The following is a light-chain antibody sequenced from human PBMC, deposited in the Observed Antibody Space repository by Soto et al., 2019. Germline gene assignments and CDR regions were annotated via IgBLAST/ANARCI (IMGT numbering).Light chain of an antibody. V-gene: IGLV1-40*01. CDR1: SSNIGAGYD. CDR3: QSYDSSLSGSNV. CDR2: GNS. J-gene: IGLJ1*01. Sequence: QSVLTQPPSVSGAPGQRVTISCTGSSSNIGAGYDVHWYQQLPGTAPKLLIYGNSNRPSGVPDRFSGSKSGTSASLAITGLQAEDEADYYYQSYDSSLSGSNVFGTGTKVTV.